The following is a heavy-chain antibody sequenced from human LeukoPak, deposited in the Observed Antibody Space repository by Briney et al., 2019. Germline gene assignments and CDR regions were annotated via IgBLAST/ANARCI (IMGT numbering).Heavy chain of an antibody. CDR3: ARGYAGAFDY. J-gene: IGHJ4*02. D-gene: IGHD2-15*01. Sequence: GGSLRLSCAASGFTASSTYMTWVRQAPGRGLEWVSSIYSGGTTYYADSVKGRFTISRDNSKNTLYLQINSLRADDTALYYCARGYAGAFDYWGQGILVSVSS. CDR2: IYSGGTT. V-gene: IGHV3-53*01. CDR1: GFTASSTY.